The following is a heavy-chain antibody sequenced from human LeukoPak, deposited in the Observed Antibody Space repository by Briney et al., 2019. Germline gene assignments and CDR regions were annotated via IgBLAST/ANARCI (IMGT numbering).Heavy chain of an antibody. CDR2: IYTSGST. CDR3: SRLSGTCYGSYNWFDH. V-gene: IGHV4-4*09. Sequence: SETLSLTCTVSGGSTSSYYWSWIREPPGKGLERIWYIYTSGSTNYNPHLQSRATISVDASRNQSSLTLSSVTAADTAVYYCSRLSGTCYGSYNWFDHWGQGTLVTVSS. CDR1: GGSTSSYY. J-gene: IGHJ5*02. D-gene: IGHD3-10*01.